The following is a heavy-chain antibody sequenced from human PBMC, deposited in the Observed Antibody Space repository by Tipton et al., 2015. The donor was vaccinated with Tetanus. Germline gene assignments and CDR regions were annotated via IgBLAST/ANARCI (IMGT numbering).Heavy chain of an antibody. Sequence: QLVQSGAEVKKPGASVKISCKASGYTFSSYYTQWVRQAPGQGLEWKGILNPSDGSTTYAQKFQGRVTMTRDTSTSTVYMELSSLRSEDTAVYYCARAYRSGGSCIGFWYYYYHGMDVWGQGTTVTVSS. J-gene: IGHJ6*02. CDR3: ARAYRSGGSCIGFWYYYYHGMDV. CDR2: LNPSDGST. D-gene: IGHD2-15*01. V-gene: IGHV1-46*01. CDR1: GYTFSSYY.